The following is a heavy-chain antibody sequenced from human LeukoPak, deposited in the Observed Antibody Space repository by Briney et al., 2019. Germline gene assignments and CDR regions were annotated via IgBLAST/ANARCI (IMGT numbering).Heavy chain of an antibody. V-gene: IGHV3-48*03. CDR2: ISNGGSTI. CDR3: AKATIEQWLVKVDSFDS. CDR1: GFTFSSYE. Sequence: GGSLRLSCAASGFTFSSYEMNWVRQAPGKGLEWVSYISNGGSTIYYADSVKGRFTISRDNSKNTLYLQMNSLRAEDTAIYYCAKATIEQWLVKVDSFDSWGQGTLVTVSS. D-gene: IGHD6-19*01. J-gene: IGHJ4*02.